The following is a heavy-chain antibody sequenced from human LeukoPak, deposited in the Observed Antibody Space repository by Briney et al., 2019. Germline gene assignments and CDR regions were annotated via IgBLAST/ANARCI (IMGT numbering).Heavy chain of an antibody. V-gene: IGHV3-33*01. CDR1: GFTFSSYG. D-gene: IGHD6-6*01. J-gene: IGHJ3*02. Sequence: GRSLRLSCAASGFTFSSYGMHWVRQAPGKGLEWVAVIWYDGSNKYYADSVKGRFTISRDNSKNTLYLQMNSLRAEDTAVYYCAILSIAASTNDAFDIWGQGTMVTVSS. CDR3: AILSIAASTNDAFDI. CDR2: IWYDGSNK.